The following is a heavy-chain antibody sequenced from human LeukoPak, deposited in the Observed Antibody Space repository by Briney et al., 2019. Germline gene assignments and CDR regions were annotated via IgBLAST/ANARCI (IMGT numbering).Heavy chain of an antibody. CDR3: ARDRYSSSPFDY. D-gene: IGHD6-6*01. CDR2: IYYDGST. Sequence: SETLSLTCSVSGGSISSSTYYWVWIRQPPGKGLEWIGSIYYDGSTYYKPSLQSRVTISVDTSKNQFSLKLSSVTAADTAVYFCARDRYSSSPFDYWGQGTLVTVSS. J-gene: IGHJ4*02. V-gene: IGHV4-39*07. CDR1: GGSISSSTYY.